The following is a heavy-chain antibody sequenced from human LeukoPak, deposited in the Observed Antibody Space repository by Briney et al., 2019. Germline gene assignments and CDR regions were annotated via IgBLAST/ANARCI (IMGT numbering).Heavy chain of an antibody. Sequence: GASVKVSCKTSGYTFTDYSMHWVRQAPGQGLEWMGQINPASGGTNYAQKFQGRVTMTRDTSISTAYMELSRLRSDDTAVYYCARAGSGWYERYHFDYWGQGTLVTVSS. CDR2: INPASGGT. CDR1: GYTFTDYS. D-gene: IGHD6-19*01. CDR3: ARAGSGWYERYHFDY. V-gene: IGHV1-2*06. J-gene: IGHJ4*02.